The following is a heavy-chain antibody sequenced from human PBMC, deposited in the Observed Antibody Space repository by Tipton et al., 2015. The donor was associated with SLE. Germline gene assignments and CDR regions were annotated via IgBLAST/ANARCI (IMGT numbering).Heavy chain of an antibody. CDR1: GGSISSGDYY. D-gene: IGHD6-19*01. V-gene: IGHV4-61*08. CDR2: IYHSGST. CDR3: ARGGMGIAVAGEFDS. Sequence: TLSLTCTVSGGSISSGDYYWSWVRQPPGKGLEWIGEIYHSGSTNYNPSLKSRVTISVDTSKSQFSLNLRSVTAADTAVYYCARGGMGIAVAGEFDSWGQGTLVTVSS. J-gene: IGHJ4*02.